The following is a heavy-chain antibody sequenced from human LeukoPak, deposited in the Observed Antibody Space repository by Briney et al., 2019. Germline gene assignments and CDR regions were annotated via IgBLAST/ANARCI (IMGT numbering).Heavy chain of an antibody. D-gene: IGHD3-22*01. V-gene: IGHV4-34*01. CDR1: GGSFSGYY. J-gene: IGHJ4*02. Sequence: SETLSLTCAVYGGSFSGYYWSWIRQPPGKGLEWIGEINHSGSTNYNPSLKSRVTTSVDTSKNQFSLKLSSVTAADTAVYYCARGGGTQVVRDPTFDYWGQGTLVTVSS. CDR2: INHSGST. CDR3: ARGGGTQVVRDPTFDY.